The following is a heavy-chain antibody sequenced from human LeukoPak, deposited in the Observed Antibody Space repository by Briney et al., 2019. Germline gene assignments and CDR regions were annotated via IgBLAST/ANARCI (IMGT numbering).Heavy chain of an antibody. J-gene: IGHJ4*02. V-gene: IGHV3-48*03. CDR1: GFTFSSYE. CDR3: AREDTAMEFDY. D-gene: IGHD5-18*01. CDR2: ISSSGSTI. Sequence: GGSLRLSCAASGFTFSSYEMNWVRQAPGKGLEWVSYISSSGSTIYYADSVKDRFTISRDNAKNSLYLQMNSLRAEDTAVYYCAREDTAMEFDYWGQGTLVTVSS.